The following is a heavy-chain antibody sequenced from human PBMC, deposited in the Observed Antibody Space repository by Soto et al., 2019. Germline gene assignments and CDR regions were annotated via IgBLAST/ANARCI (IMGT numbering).Heavy chain of an antibody. V-gene: IGHV3-53*01. J-gene: IGHJ4*02. CDR2: IYSGGYT. CDR3: GTPPGGGGY. CDR1: GFTVSNNY. Sequence: EVQLVESGGGLIQPGGSLRLSCAVSGFTVSNNYMSWVRQAPGKGLEGVSVIYSGGYTAYGDSVKGRFTISRDNSKNTLNFQRKTLGPADPAVFYWGTPPGGGGYWGQGTLVTVSS. D-gene: IGHD3-10*01.